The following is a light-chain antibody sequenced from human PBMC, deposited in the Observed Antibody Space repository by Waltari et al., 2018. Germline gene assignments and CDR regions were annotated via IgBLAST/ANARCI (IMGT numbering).Light chain of an antibody. CDR1: SSNIGSNY. V-gene: IGLV1-47*01. Sequence: SSNIGSNYVYWYQQVPGTAPKLLIYKNNQRPSGVPDRFSGSKSGTSASLAISGLRSEDEADYYCAAWDDSLSGHVVFGGGTKLTAL. J-gene: IGLJ2*01. CDR3: AAWDDSLSGHVV. CDR2: KNN.